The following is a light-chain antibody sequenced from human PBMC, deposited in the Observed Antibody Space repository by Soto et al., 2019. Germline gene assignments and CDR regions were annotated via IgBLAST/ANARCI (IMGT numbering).Light chain of an antibody. CDR1: SSDVGSYNR. CDR3: SSYTSNKTYV. Sequence: QSVLTQPPSVSGSPGQSVAISCTGTSSDVGSYNRVSWYQQPPGTAPKVMIYEVSNRPSGVPDRFSGSKSGNTASLTLSGLQAEDGADYYCSSYTSNKTYVFGTGTKVTVL. J-gene: IGLJ1*01. V-gene: IGLV2-18*02. CDR2: EVS.